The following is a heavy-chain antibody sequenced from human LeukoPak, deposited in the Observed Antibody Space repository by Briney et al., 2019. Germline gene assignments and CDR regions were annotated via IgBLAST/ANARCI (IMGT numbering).Heavy chain of an antibody. CDR3: ARREVMGIAMAGTGVWNAFDI. J-gene: IGHJ3*02. Sequence: SETLSLTCTVSGDSISSSSYYWGWTRQPPGKGLEWIGSIYQSGSTYYNPSLKSRVTISADTSKNQFSLKLSTVTAADTAVYYCARREVMGIAMAGTGVWNAFDIWGQGTMVTVSS. V-gene: IGHV4-39*01. D-gene: IGHD6-19*01. CDR2: IYQSGST. CDR1: GDSISSSSYY.